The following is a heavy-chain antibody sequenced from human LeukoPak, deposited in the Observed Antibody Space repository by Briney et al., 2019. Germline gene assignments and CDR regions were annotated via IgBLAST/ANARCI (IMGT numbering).Heavy chain of an antibody. CDR1: GFTFGSYA. D-gene: IGHD6-19*01. J-gene: IGHJ4*02. Sequence: GSLRLSCAASGFTFGSYAMSWVRQAPGKGLEWVSAISGSGDRTYYADSVKGRFTISRDNSKNTLYLQMNSLRAEDTAVYYCAKRNSSGDKNFDYWGQGTLVTVSS. CDR2: ISGSGDRT. V-gene: IGHV3-23*01. CDR3: AKRNSSGDKNFDY.